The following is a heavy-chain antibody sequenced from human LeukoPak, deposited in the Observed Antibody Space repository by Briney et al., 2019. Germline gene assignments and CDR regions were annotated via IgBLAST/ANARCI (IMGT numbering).Heavy chain of an antibody. CDR2: IYYRGST. D-gene: IGHD5-24*01. Sequence: PSETLSLTCSVSGGAISIYYWSWIRQPPGKGLEWIGNIYYRGSTNYNPSLNSRVIMSVDTTNNQFSLRLSSVTAADTAIYYCARVGDGYNYFPYYYMDFWGKGTTVTVSS. CDR3: ARVGDGYNYFPYYYMDF. V-gene: IGHV4-59*01. CDR1: GGAISIYY. J-gene: IGHJ6*03.